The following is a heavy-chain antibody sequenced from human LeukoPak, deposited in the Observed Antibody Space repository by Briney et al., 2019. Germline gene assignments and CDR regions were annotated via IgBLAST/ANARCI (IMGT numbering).Heavy chain of an antibody. Sequence: ASVKVSCKASGGTFSSYAISWVRQAPGQGLEWMGGIIPIFGTANYAQKFQGRVTITADESTSTAYMELSSLRSEDTAVYYCARREGGAKSGAFDIWGQGTMVTVSS. D-gene: IGHD1-14*01. CDR1: GGTFSSYA. CDR3: ARREGGAKSGAFDI. CDR2: IIPIFGTA. V-gene: IGHV1-69*13. J-gene: IGHJ3*02.